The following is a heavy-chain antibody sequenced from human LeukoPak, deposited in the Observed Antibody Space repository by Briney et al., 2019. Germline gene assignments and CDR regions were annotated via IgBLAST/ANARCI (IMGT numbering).Heavy chain of an antibody. CDR1: GFAFSSSA. CDR2: ISNNGGYT. V-gene: IGHV3-23*01. J-gene: IGHJ4*02. CDR3: AKQLGYCSDGSCYFPY. Sequence: GGSLRLSCAASGFAFSSSAMSWVRQAPGKGLEWVSAISNNGGYTYYADSVQGRFTISRDNSKSTLCLQMNSLRAEDTAVYYCAKQLGYCSDGSCYFPYWGQGTLVTVSS. D-gene: IGHD2-15*01.